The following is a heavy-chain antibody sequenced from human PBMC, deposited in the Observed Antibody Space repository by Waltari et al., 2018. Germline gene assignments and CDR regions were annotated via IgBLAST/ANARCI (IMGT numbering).Heavy chain of an antibody. D-gene: IGHD3-22*01. V-gene: IGHV4-39*01. CDR1: GGSISSSSYY. J-gene: IGHJ4*02. CDR3: ARHLHDSSGYYLHYFDY. Sequence: QLQLQESGPGLVKPSETLSLPCTVSGGSISSSSYYWGWIRPPPGKGLEWIGSIYYSGSTYYNPSLKSRVTISVDTSKNQFSLKLSSVTAADTAVYYCARHLHDSSGYYLHYFDYWGQGTLVTVSS. CDR2: IYYSGST.